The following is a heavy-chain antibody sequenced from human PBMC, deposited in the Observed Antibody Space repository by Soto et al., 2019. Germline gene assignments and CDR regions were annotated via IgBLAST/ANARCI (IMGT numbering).Heavy chain of an antibody. Sequence: QVQLQESGPGLVKPSETLSLTCTVSGGSVSSYYWSWIRQPLGKGLEWIGYIYYTGNTNYSPSLKSRVTISVDTSKNQFSLKLSSVTAADTAVYYCARAAYPIAYWGQGTLVTVSS. V-gene: IGHV4-59*02. J-gene: IGHJ4*02. CDR2: IYYTGNT. D-gene: IGHD2-15*01. CDR3: ARAAYPIAY. CDR1: GGSVSSYY.